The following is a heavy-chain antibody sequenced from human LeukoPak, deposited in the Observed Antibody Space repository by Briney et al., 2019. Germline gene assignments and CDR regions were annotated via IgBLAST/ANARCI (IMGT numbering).Heavy chain of an antibody. J-gene: IGHJ2*01. CDR3: ARVYYSNSYDYWYFDL. CDR2: IYTSGST. Sequence: SQTLSLTCTVSGGSISSGSYYWSWIRQPAGKGLEWIGRIYTSGSTNYNPSLKSRVTISVDTSKNQFSLKLSSVTAADTAVYYCARVYYSNSYDYWYFDLWGRGTLVTVSS. CDR1: GGSISSGSYY. D-gene: IGHD6-13*01. V-gene: IGHV4-61*02.